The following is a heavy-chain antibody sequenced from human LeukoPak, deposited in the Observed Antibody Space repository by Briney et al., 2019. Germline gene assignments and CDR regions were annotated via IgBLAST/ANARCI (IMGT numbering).Heavy chain of an antibody. CDR3: ARGNDY. V-gene: IGHV4-59*08. J-gene: IGHJ4*02. Sequence: SETLSLTFTVSGVSINISYWSWIRQSPGKGLEWIGFIYYGGSINYNPSLKSRVTISVDSSKTQVSLKLSSVTAADTAVYYCARGNDYWGQGTLDTVSS. CDR2: IYYGGSI. CDR1: GVSINISY.